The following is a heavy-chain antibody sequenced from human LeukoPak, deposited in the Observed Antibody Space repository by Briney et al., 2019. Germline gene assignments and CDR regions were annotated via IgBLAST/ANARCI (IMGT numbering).Heavy chain of an antibody. V-gene: IGHV3-74*01. J-gene: IGHJ6*02. CDR3: TRDSGCHMDA. CDR1: GFTFSTYW. Sequence: GGSLRVSCAASGFTFSTYWIHWVRQAPGKGLMWVSVISGDGSVTRYADSVKGRFTISRDNAKNTLYLQMNSLRAEDTAVYYCTRDSGCHMDAWGQGTTVTVSS. CDR2: ISGDGSVT.